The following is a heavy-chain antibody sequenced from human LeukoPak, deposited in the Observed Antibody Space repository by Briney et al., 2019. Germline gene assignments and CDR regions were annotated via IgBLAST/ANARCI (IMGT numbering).Heavy chain of an antibody. Sequence: SETLSLTCTVSGGSISSYYWSWIRQPAGKGLEWIGRIYGSGSTNYNPSLKSRVTMSVDTSKNQVSLKLSSVTAADTAVYYCARDPSAVAGYFDYWGRGTLVTVSS. CDR3: ARDPSAVAGYFDY. CDR2: IYGSGST. V-gene: IGHV4-4*07. D-gene: IGHD6-19*01. J-gene: IGHJ4*02. CDR1: GGSISSYY.